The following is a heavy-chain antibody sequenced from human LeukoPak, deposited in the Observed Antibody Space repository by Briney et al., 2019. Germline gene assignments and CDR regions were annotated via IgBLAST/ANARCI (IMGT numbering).Heavy chain of an antibody. CDR3: ASFPSGHPFDY. Sequence: PGGSLRLSCAASGFTFSSYSMNWVRQAPGKGLEWVSYISSSSTIYYADSVKGRFTISRDNAKNSLYLQMNSLRAEDTAVYYCASFPSGHPFDYWGQGTLVTVSS. D-gene: IGHD6-19*01. V-gene: IGHV3-48*01. CDR2: ISSSSTI. CDR1: GFTFSSYS. J-gene: IGHJ4*02.